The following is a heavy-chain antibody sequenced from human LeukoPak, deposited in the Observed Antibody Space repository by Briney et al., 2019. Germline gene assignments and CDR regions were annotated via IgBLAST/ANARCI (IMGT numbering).Heavy chain of an antibody. V-gene: IGHV4-31*03. Sequence: PSEALSLTCSVSGDSLSSGSHYWSWLRQLPGKGLESIGFISYSGYTSCNPSLKSRVSISVDTSKNQFSLKLTSVTAADTAVYYCSRGGNRFGGFYFDYWGRGTLVTVSS. CDR2: ISYSGYT. CDR3: SRGGNRFGGFYFDY. J-gene: IGHJ4*02. D-gene: IGHD3-10*01. CDR1: GDSLSSGSHY.